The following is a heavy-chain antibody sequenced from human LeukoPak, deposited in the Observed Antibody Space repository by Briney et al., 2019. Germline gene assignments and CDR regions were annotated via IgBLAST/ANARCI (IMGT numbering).Heavy chain of an antibody. CDR2: ISSSSNYI. Sequence: GGSLRLSCAASGFTFSSYSMNWVRQAPGKGLEWVSSISSSSNYIYYADSVKGRFTISRDNAKNSLYLQMNSLRAEDTAVYYCARGGRSSNWYVGFDYWGQGTLVTVSS. CDR1: GFTFSSYS. CDR3: ARGGRSSNWYVGFDY. J-gene: IGHJ4*02. V-gene: IGHV3-21*01. D-gene: IGHD6-13*01.